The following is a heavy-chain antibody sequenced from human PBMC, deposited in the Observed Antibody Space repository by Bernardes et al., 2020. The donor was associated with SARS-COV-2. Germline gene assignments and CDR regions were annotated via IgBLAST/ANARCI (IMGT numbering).Heavy chain of an antibody. Sequence: GGSLRLSCAASGFTFDDYAMHWVRQAPGKGLEWVSGISWNSGSIGYADSVKGRFTISRDNAKNSLYLQMNSLRAEDTALYYCAVTAVAATDYYYYGMDVWGQGTTVTVSS. CDR1: GFTFDDYA. D-gene: IGHD6-19*01. J-gene: IGHJ6*02. CDR3: AVTAVAATDYYYYGMDV. V-gene: IGHV3-9*01. CDR2: ISWNSGSI.